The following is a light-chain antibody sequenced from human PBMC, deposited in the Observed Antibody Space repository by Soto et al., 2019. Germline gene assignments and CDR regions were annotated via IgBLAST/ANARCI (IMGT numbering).Light chain of an antibody. CDR3: QKYNSAPLT. CDR1: QGISDY. J-gene: IGKJ4*01. V-gene: IGKV1-27*01. CDR2: AAS. Sequence: DIQMTQSPSSLSASVGDRVTITCRASQGISDYLAWYQQKPGRVPKVLIYAASTLQSGVPSRFSGSGSGTLFTLTINSLQPEDVATYSCQKYNSAPLTFGGGTKVDIK.